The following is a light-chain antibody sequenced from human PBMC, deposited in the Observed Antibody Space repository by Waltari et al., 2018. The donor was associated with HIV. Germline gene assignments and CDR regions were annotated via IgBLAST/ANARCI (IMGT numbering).Light chain of an antibody. J-gene: IGKJ3*01. V-gene: IGKV1-39*01. CDR2: SAT. CDR3: QQSYTSPT. Sequence: DIQMTQSPSSLSASVGDRVTITCRASQNIYTYINWYRQKPGEAPEALVHSATDLHNGDSSRFTGSGSGTDFTLTITNLQREDFATYFCQQSYTSPTFGPGTTVDL. CDR1: QNIYTY.